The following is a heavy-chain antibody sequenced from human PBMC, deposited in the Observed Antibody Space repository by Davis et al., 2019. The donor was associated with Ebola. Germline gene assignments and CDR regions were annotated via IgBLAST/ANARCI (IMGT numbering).Heavy chain of an antibody. D-gene: IGHD1-1*01. CDR2: TSHNKRDR. Sequence: PGGSLRLSCVASGFTFSNHAMHWVRQAPGKGLEWVAVTSHNKRDRFYGESVQGRFTISRDHSENVLYLQMDGLRPDDTAICSCARALHDEVLDYWGQGTPVTVSS. V-gene: IGHV3-30*03. CDR3: ARALHDEVLDY. CDR1: GFTFSNHA. J-gene: IGHJ4*02.